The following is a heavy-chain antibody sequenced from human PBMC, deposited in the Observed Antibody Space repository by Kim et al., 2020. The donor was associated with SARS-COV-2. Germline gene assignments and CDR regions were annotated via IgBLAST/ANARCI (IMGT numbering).Heavy chain of an antibody. Sequence: GGSLRLSCAASGFTFSSYGMHWVRQAPGKGLEWVAVISYDGSNKYYADSVKGRFTISRDNSKNTLYLQMNSLRAEDTAVYYCAKDMFEFLEWSTVDYYGMDVWGQGTPVTVSS. J-gene: IGHJ6*02. V-gene: IGHV3-30*18. CDR3: AKDMFEFLEWSTVDYYGMDV. D-gene: IGHD3-3*01. CDR1: GFTFSSYG. CDR2: ISYDGSNK.